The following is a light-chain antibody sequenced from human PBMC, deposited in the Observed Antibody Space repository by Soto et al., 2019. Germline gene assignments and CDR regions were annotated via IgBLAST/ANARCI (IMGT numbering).Light chain of an antibody. CDR3: CSYAGTYSWV. V-gene: IGLV2-11*01. J-gene: IGLJ3*02. Sequence: QSALTQPRSVSGSPGQSVTISCTGTSGNVGGYNYVSWYQHHPGKAPKLIIYDVTSRPSGVPARFSGSKSGSTASLTISGLQAEDEADYYCCSYAGTYSWVFGGGTQLTVL. CDR2: DVT. CDR1: SGNVGGYNY.